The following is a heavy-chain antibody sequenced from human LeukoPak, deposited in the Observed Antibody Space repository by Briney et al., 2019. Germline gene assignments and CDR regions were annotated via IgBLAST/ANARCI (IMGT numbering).Heavy chain of an antibody. Sequence: PSETLSLTCTVSGGSISSYYWSWIRQPPGKGLEWIGYIFYSGSTNYNPSLKSRVTISVDTSKNQFSLKLSSVTAADTAVYYCARGAVHSGYWFDPWGQGTLVTVSS. J-gene: IGHJ5*02. CDR1: GGSISSYY. CDR2: IFYSGST. CDR3: ARGAVHSGYWFDP. D-gene: IGHD3-22*01. V-gene: IGHV4-59*01.